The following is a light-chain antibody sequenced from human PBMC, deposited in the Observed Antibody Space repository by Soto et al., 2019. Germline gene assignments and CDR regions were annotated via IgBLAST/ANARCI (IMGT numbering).Light chain of an antibody. J-gene: IGLJ2*01. CDR1: SSDVGAYNF. Sequence: QSALTQLPSASGSPGQSVTISCTGTSSDVGAYNFVSWYQQYPGKAPRLLIYELTKRPSGVPDRFSGSRSGNTASLTVSGLQTEDEADYYCTSYTGNTLVVFGGRTKLTVL. V-gene: IGLV2-8*01. CDR3: TSYTGNTLVV. CDR2: ELT.